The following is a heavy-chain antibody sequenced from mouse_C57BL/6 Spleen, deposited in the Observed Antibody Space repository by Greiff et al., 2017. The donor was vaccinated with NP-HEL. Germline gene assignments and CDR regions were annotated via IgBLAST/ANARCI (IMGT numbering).Heavy chain of an antibody. J-gene: IGHJ1*03. CDR2: IDPNSGGT. D-gene: IGHD1-1*01. CDR3: ARGTVVATERYFDV. Sequence: QVQLQQPGAELVKPGASVKLSCKASCYTFTSYWMHWVKQRPGRGLEWIGRIDPNSGGTKYNEKFKSKATLTVDKPSSTAYMQRSSLTSEDSAVYYCARGTVVATERYFDVWGTGTTVTVSS. CDR1: CYTFTSYW. V-gene: IGHV1-72*01.